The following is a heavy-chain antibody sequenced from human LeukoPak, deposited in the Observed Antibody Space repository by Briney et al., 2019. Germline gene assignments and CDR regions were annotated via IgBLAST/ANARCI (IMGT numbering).Heavy chain of an antibody. CDR3: ARGTRGDILTGYSLGY. CDR1: GYTFTSYD. J-gene: IGHJ4*02. Sequence: ASVKVSCKASGYTFTSYDINWVRQATGQGLEWMGWMNPNGGNTGYAQKFQGRVTMTRNTSISTAYKEVSSLRSEDTAVYYCARGTRGDILTGYSLGYWGQGTLVTVSS. V-gene: IGHV1-8*01. D-gene: IGHD3-9*01. CDR2: MNPNGGNT.